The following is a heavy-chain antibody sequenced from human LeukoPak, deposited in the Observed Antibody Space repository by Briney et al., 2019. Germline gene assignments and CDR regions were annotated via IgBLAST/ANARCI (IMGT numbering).Heavy chain of an antibody. CDR1: GGSFSGYY. V-gene: IGHV4-34*01. CDR3: ARDRIGTLVRGTISYYYYMDV. J-gene: IGHJ6*03. Sequence: SETLSLTCAVYGGSFSGYYWSWIRQPPGKGLEWIGEINHSGSTNYNPSLKSRLTISVDTSKNHFSLKLRSVTAADTAVYYCARDRIGTLVRGTISYYYYMDVWGKGTTVTISS. CDR2: INHSGST. D-gene: IGHD3-10*01.